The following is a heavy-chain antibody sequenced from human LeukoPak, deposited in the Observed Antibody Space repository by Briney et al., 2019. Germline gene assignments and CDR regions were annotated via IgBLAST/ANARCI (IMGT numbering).Heavy chain of an antibody. V-gene: IGHV3-11*04. Sequence: PGGSLRLSCEVSGFTSGDYYMSWSRQAPGKGLEWISYISGSSSTIYYADSVKGRFTISRDNGKNSLYLQMNSLTVEDTGAYYCARDGAEDYGIDYWGRGTLVTVSS. CDR1: GFTSGDYY. CDR2: ISGSSSTI. D-gene: IGHD4/OR15-4a*01. CDR3: ARDGAEDYGIDY. J-gene: IGHJ4*02.